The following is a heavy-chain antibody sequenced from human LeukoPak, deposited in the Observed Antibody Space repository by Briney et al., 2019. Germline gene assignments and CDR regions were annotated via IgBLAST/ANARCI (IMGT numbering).Heavy chain of an antibody. CDR2: IIPILGIA. CDR3: ARVRCSGGSCYDEYYFDY. J-gene: IGHJ4*02. Sequence: GASVKVSCKASGGTFSSYAISWVRQAPGQGLEWMGRIIPILGIANYAQKFQGRVTITADKSTSTAYMELSSLRSEDTAVYYCARVRCSGGSCYDEYYFDYWGQGTLATVSS. D-gene: IGHD2-15*01. CDR1: GGTFSSYA. V-gene: IGHV1-69*04.